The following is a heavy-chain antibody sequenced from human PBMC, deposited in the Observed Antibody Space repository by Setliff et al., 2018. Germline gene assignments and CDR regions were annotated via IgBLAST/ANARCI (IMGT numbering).Heavy chain of an antibody. D-gene: IGHD1-20*01. CDR3: ARYNWNTNWFDP. CDR2: INAGNGNT. Sequence: ASVKVSCKASGYIFTYYAIHWVRQAPGQRLEWMGWINAGNGNTKYSQKFQGRVTITRDTSANTAYMELSSLRSDDTALYYCARYNWNTNWFDPWGQGTRVTVSS. V-gene: IGHV1-3*01. J-gene: IGHJ5*02. CDR1: GYIFTYYA.